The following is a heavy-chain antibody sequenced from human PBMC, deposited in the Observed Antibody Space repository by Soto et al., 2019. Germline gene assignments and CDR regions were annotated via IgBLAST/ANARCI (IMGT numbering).Heavy chain of an antibody. CDR3: AKDYRSTSYNYMDV. D-gene: IGHD2-2*01. J-gene: IGHJ6*03. V-gene: IGHV3-9*01. CDR2: ISWNSGKI. CDR1: GFTFSSYA. Sequence: PGGSLRLSCAASGFTFSSYAMHWVRQAPGKGLEWVSGISWNSGKIGYADSLKGRFTISRDNAKNSLYLQMNSLRAEDTALYYCAKDYRSTSYNYMDVWGKGTTVTVSS.